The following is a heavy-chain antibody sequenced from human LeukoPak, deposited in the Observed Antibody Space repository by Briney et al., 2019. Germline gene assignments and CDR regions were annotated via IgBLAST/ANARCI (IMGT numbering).Heavy chain of an antibody. V-gene: IGHV3-23*01. Sequence: GGSLRLSCAASGFTFSSYAMTWVRQAPGKGLEWVSCISDSGTGTYYADSVKGRFTISRDNSKNTLYLQMNGLRAVDTALYYCAKGGDYYGSGSYIDYWGQGALVTVSS. J-gene: IGHJ4*02. CDR3: AKGGDYYGSGSYIDY. CDR2: ISDSGTGT. CDR1: GFTFSSYA. D-gene: IGHD3-10*01.